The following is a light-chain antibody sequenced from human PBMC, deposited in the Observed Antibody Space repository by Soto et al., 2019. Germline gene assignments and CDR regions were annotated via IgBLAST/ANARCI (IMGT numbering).Light chain of an antibody. CDR1: SSDVGSYMS. J-gene: IGLJ1*01. Sequence: QSALTQPRSVSGSPGQSVTISCTGTSSDVGSYMSGSGYQQHPGKAPTLMLYDVSKRPSGVPDRLSGSKSDNTASLTISGLQAEDEADYYGCSYAGSHTYVFGTGTKLTVL. V-gene: IGLV2-11*01. CDR3: CSYAGSHTYV. CDR2: DVS.